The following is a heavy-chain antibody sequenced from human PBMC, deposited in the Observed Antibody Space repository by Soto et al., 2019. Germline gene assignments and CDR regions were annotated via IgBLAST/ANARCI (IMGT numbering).Heavy chain of an antibody. J-gene: IGHJ4*02. Sequence: EVQLVESGGGLVQPGRSLRLSCAASGFTFDDYAMHWVRQAPGKGLEWVSGISWNSGSIGYADSVKGRFTISRDNAKNSLYLQMNSLRAEDTALYYCARRVATLSQLGYWGQGTLVTVSS. CDR3: ARRVATLSQLGY. CDR1: GFTFDDYA. CDR2: ISWNSGSI. V-gene: IGHV3-9*01. D-gene: IGHD5-12*01.